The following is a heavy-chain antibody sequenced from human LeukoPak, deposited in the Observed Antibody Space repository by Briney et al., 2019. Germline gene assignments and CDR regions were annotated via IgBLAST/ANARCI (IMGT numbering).Heavy chain of an antibody. D-gene: IGHD1-26*01. J-gene: IGHJ4*02. Sequence: GGSLRLSCAASGFTFNNNGMSWVRQAPGKGLEWVSVISASGGSTYYADSVKGRFTISRDNSKYTLYLQINSLRVEDTALYYCTKFSLRGTYSFDHWGQGTLVTVSS. CDR3: TKFSLRGTYSFDH. CDR1: GFTFNNNG. V-gene: IGHV3-23*01. CDR2: ISASGGST.